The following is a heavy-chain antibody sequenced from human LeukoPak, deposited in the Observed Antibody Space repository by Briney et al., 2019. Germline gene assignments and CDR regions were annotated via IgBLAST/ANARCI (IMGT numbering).Heavy chain of an antibody. CDR1: GGSFSGYY. J-gene: IGHJ6*03. CDR3: ARDVWGYNLYYYYYMDV. D-gene: IGHD5-24*01. V-gene: IGHV4-4*07. CDR2: IYTSGTT. Sequence: SETLSLTCAVYGGSFSGYYWSWIRQPAGKGLEWIGRIYTSGTTNYNPSLKSRVTISVDTSKNQFSLKLSSVTAADTAVYYCARDVWGYNLYYYYYMDVWGKGTTVSISS.